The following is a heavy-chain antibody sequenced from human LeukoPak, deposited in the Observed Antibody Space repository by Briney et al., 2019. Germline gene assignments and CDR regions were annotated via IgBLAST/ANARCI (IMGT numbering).Heavy chain of an antibody. CDR1: GGSISSYY. J-gene: IGHJ4*02. CDR2: IYYSGST. CDR3: ARHRRGGSGSSDY. V-gene: IGHV4-39*01. Sequence: SETLPLTCTVSGGSISSYYWSWIRQPPGKGLEWIGSIYYSGSTYYNPSLKSRVTISVDTSKNQFSLKLSSVTAADTAVYYCARHRRGGSGSSDYWGQGTLVTVSS. D-gene: IGHD3-10*01.